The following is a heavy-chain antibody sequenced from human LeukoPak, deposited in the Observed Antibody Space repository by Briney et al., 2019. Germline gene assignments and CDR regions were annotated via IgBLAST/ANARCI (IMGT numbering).Heavy chain of an antibody. D-gene: IGHD5-24*01. CDR2: IYHFGST. CDR1: GYSISSGYY. Sequence: PSETLSLTCAVSGYSISSGYYWGWIRQPPGQGLEWIGIIYHFGSTYYNPSLKSRVTISVDTSKNQFSLKLSSVTAADMAVYYCARRGDGGYNSGFDYWGQGTLVTVSS. CDR3: ARRGDGGYNSGFDY. J-gene: IGHJ4*02. V-gene: IGHV4-38-2*01.